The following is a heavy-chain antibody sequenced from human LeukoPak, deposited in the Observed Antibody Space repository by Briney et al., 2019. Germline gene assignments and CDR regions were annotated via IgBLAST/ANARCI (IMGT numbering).Heavy chain of an antibody. CDR2: TKQDGSEK. D-gene: IGHD2-21*01. CDR1: GFTFSSYW. Sequence: GGSLRLSCAASGFTFSSYWMSWVRQAPGKGLEWVANTKQDGSEKYYVDSVKGRFIISRDNAKNSLYLQMNSLRAGDTAVYYCASLVVIAISADYWGQGTLVTVSS. V-gene: IGHV3-7*01. J-gene: IGHJ4*02. CDR3: ASLVVIAISADY.